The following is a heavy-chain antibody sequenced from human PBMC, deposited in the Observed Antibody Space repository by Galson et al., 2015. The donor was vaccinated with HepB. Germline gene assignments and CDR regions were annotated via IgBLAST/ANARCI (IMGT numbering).Heavy chain of an antibody. V-gene: IGHV1-46*04. D-gene: IGHD6-13*01. CDR1: GYTFTSYY. CDR2: INPSGGST. Sequence: SVKVSCKASGYTFTSYYMHWARQAPGQGLEWMGIINPSGGSTTYAQKLQGRVTMTRGTSTSTVYMELSSLRSEDTAVYYCARALVAAAGTIDFDYWGQGTLVTVSS. CDR3: ARALVAAAGTIDFDY. J-gene: IGHJ4*02.